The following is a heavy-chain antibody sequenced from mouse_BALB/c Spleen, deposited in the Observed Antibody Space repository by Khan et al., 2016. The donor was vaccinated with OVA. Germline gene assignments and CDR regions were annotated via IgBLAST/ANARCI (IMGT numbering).Heavy chain of an antibody. J-gene: IGHJ1*01. D-gene: IGHD2-3*01. V-gene: IGHV1-87*01. CDR2: IYPGIDDT. CDR1: GYTFTSYW. CDR3: ARTGGTYDGYFGYFDV. Sequence: QVQLQQSGAELARPGASVKLSCKASGYTFTSYWMQWVKQRPGQGLEWIGAIYPGIDDTRYTQKFRGKATLTADKSSTTAYMQLSSLASEDSAVYYCARTGGTYDGYFGYFDVWGAGTTVTVSS.